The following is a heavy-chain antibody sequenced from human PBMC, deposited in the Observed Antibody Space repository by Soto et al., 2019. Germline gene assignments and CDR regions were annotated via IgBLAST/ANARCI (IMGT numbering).Heavy chain of an antibody. V-gene: IGHV4-31*03. CDR3: ARGFDRDDVWSGFFGEGLALPYGLDV. Sequence: QVQLQESGPGLVKPLQTLSLTCTVSGGSITSGTYFWSWIRQSQGTGLEGIGHTQNSECTLYNPSLKGRLIISLDTSKNQFSLRLSSVTATDTAIYYCARGFDRDDVWSGFFGEGLALPYGLDVWGQGSAITVSS. D-gene: IGHD3-3*01. CDR1: GGSITSGTYF. J-gene: IGHJ6*02. CDR2: TQNSECT.